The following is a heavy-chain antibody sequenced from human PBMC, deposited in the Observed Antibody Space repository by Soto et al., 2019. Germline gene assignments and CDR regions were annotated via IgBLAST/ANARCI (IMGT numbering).Heavy chain of an antibody. V-gene: IGHV1-69*13. J-gene: IGHJ6*02. Sequence: GASVKVSCKASGYTFTSYAMHWVRQAPGQRLEWMGGIIPIFGTANYAQKFQGRVTITADESTSTAYMELSSLRSEDTAVYYCARGAPCGGDCYVLYRYYYYGMDVWGQGTTVTVSS. CDR2: IIPIFGTA. CDR1: GYTFTSYA. D-gene: IGHD2-21*02. CDR3: ARGAPCGGDCYVLYRYYYYGMDV.